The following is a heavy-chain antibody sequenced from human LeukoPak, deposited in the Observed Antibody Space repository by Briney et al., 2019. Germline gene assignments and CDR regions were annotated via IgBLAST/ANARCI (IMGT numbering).Heavy chain of an antibody. CDR1: GFAFGSYA. Sequence: GGSLRLSCAASGFAFGSYAMSWVRQAPGKGLEWVSTFSGGATYYADSVKGRFTLSRDNSKNTVYLQMNSLRAEDTVVYYCAKKPASSGYYPFDYWGQGTLVTVSS. V-gene: IGHV3-23*01. CDR3: AKKPASSGYYPFDY. CDR2: FSGGAT. D-gene: IGHD3-22*01. J-gene: IGHJ4*02.